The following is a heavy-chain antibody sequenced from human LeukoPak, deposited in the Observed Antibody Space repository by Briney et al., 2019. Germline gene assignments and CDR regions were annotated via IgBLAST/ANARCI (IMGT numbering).Heavy chain of an antibody. V-gene: IGHV3-23*01. D-gene: IGHD3-9*01. CDR1: GFNFSSYV. CDR2: ISDTGGHT. J-gene: IGHJ4*02. Sequence: GGSLRLSCAASGFNFSSYVMSWVRQAPGKGLEWVSSISDTGGHTYNADSVRGRFSISRDNSKNTLYLQMNSLRAEDTAVYYCAKDVAYDILTGYFDYWGQGTLVTVSS. CDR3: AKDVAYDILTGYFDY.